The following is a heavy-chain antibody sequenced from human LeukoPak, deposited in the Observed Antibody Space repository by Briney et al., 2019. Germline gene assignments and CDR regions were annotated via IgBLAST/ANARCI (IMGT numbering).Heavy chain of an antibody. CDR1: GGSISSGGYY. J-gene: IGHJ3*02. Sequence: ASETLSLTCTVSGGSISSGGYYWSWIRQPPGKGLEWIGYIYHSGSTYYNPSLKSRVTISVDRSKNQFSLKLSSVTAADTAVNYCARTFSTGIVGAQGGAFDIWGQGTMVTVSS. V-gene: IGHV4-30-2*01. CDR2: IYHSGST. CDR3: ARTFSTGIVGAQGGAFDI. D-gene: IGHD1-26*01.